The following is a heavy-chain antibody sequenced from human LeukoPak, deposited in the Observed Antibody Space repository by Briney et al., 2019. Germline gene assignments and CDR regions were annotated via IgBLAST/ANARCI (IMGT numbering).Heavy chain of an antibody. J-gene: IGHJ4*02. D-gene: IGHD3-16*01. V-gene: IGHV3-53*01. CDR3: ARDQPIGASGN. Sequence: PGGSLRLSCTASGFTFGDYAMSWFRQAPGKGLEWVSVIYSGGSTYYADSVKGRFTISRDNSKNTLYLQMNSLRAEDTAVYYCARDQPIGASGNWGQGTLVTVSS. CDR2: IYSGGST. CDR1: GFTFGDYA.